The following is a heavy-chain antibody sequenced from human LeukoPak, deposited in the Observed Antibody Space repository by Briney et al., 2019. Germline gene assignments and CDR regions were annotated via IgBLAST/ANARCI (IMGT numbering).Heavy chain of an antibody. Sequence: GGSLRLSCAASGFSFSSYAMNWVRQAPGRGLEWVSSIGYTSTDKYYVASVKGRFTISRDNAENSLYLQMNSLGAEDSAVYYCVRGDNRDYWGQGTLVTVSS. CDR1: GFSFSSYA. J-gene: IGHJ4*02. D-gene: IGHD1-14*01. V-gene: IGHV3-21*01. CDR2: IGYTSTDK. CDR3: VRGDNRDY.